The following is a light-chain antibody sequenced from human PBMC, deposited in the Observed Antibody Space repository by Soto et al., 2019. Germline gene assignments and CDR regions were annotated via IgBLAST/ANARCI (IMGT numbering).Light chain of an antibody. Sequence: EIVLTQSPGTLSLSPGERATLSCRASQSFSGNYLAWYQQKPGQAPRLLIYGVSSRATSIPDRFSGSGSGTDFTLSISRLEPEDFAVYYCQQYGTSPPMYTFGQGTKLEIK. CDR1: QSFSGNY. V-gene: IGKV3-20*01. CDR3: QQYGTSPPMYT. CDR2: GVS. J-gene: IGKJ2*01.